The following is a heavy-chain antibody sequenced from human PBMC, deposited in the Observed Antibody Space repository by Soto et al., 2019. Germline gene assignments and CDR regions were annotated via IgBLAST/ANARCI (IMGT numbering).Heavy chain of an antibody. CDR2: IKQVGSEK. D-gene: IGHD3-3*01. V-gene: IGHV3-7*01. Sequence: GGSLRLSCAASGFTFSSYWMSWVRQAPGKGLEWVANIKQVGSEKYYVDSVKGRFTISRDNAKNSLYLQMNSLRAEDTAVYYCARERTILHNWFDPWGQGTLVTVSS. CDR1: GFTFSSYW. CDR3: ARERTILHNWFDP. J-gene: IGHJ5*02.